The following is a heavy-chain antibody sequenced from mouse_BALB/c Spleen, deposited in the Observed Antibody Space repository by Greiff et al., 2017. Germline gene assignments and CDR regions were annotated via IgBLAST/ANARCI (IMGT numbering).Heavy chain of an antibody. CDR3: ASGLRGGFAY. J-gene: IGHJ3*01. D-gene: IGHD2-4*01. V-gene: IGHV14-1*02. CDR2: IDPENGNT. CDR1: GFNIKDYY. Sequence: VQLQQSGAELVRPGALVKLSCKASGFNIKDYYMHWVKQRPEQGLEWIGWIDPENGNTIYDPKFQGKASITADTSSNTAYLQLSSLTSEDTAVYYCASGLRGGFAYWGQGTLVTVSA.